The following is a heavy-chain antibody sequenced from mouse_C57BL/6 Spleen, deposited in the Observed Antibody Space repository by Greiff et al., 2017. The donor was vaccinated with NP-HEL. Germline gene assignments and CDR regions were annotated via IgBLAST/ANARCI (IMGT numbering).Heavy chain of an antibody. CDR2: INPSSGYT. CDR1: GYTFTSYW. D-gene: IGHD2-5*01. Sequence: QVHVKQSGAELAKPGASVKLSCKASGYTFTSYWMHWVKQRPGQGLEWIGYINPSSGYTKYNQKFKDKATLTADKSSSTAYMQLSSLTYEDSAVYYCARWYYSNYPFAYWGQGTLVTVSA. J-gene: IGHJ3*01. V-gene: IGHV1-7*01. CDR3: ARWYYSNYPFAY.